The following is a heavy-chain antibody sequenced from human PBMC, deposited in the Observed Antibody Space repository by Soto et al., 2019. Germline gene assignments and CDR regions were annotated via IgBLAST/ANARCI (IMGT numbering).Heavy chain of an antibody. Sequence: GGSLRLSCAASGFTFSSYWMSWVRQAPGKGLEWVANIKQDGSEKYYVDSVKGRFTISRDNAKNSLYLQMNSLRAEDTAVYYCAREKRGYSYGLYYYYGMDVWGQGTTVTVSS. V-gene: IGHV3-7*05. D-gene: IGHD5-18*01. J-gene: IGHJ6*02. CDR2: IKQDGSEK. CDR3: AREKRGYSYGLYYYYGMDV. CDR1: GFTFSSYW.